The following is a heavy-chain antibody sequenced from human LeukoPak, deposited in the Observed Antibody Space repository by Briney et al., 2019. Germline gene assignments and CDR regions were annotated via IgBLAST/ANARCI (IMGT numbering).Heavy chain of an antibody. CDR2: INHSGST. Sequence: SETLSLTCAVYGGSFSGYYWSWIRQPPGKGLEWIGEINHSGSTNYNPSLKSRVTISVDTSKNQFSLKLSSVTAADTAVYYCARSRTRYSSGWYPLHFDYWGQGTLVTVSS. J-gene: IGHJ4*02. V-gene: IGHV4-34*01. D-gene: IGHD6-19*01. CDR3: ARSRTRYSSGWYPLHFDY. CDR1: GGSFSGYY.